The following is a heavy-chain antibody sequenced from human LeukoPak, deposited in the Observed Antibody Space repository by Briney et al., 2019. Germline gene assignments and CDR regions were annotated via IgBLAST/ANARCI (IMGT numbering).Heavy chain of an antibody. D-gene: IGHD6-19*01. CDR1: GFTFDDYA. V-gene: IGHV3-9*01. CDR2: ISWNSGSI. J-gene: IGHJ4*02. CDR3: AKEGSSGWYEYFDY. Sequence: GRSLRLSCAASGFTFDDYAMHWVRQAPGKGLEWVSGISWNSGSIGYADSVKGRFTISRDNAKNSLYLQMNSLRAEDTALYYCAKEGSSGWYEYFDYWGQGTLVTVSS.